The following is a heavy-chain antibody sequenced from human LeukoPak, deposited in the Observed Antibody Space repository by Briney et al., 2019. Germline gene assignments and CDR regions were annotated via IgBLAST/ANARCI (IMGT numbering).Heavy chain of an antibody. CDR2: ISWNSGSI. V-gene: IGHV3-9*01. D-gene: IGHD3-3*01. J-gene: IGHJ4*02. CDR3: AKARNLNYDFWSGYYTYYFDY. Sequence: PGRSPRLSCAASGFTFDDYAMHWVRQAPGKGLERVSGISWNSGSIGYADSVKGRFTISRDNAKNSLYLQMNSLRAEDTALYYCAKARNLNYDFWSGYYTYYFDYWGQGTLVTVSS. CDR1: GFTFDDYA.